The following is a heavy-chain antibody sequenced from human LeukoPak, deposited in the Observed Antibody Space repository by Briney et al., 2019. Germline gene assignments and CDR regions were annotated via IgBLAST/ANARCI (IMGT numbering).Heavy chain of an antibody. Sequence: SETLSLTCAVYGGSLSGYDWSWIRQPPGKGLEWIGQINQYGSTIYNPSLKSGVTISEDTSKNQFSLKVNSVTATDTALYYCARRRWRTGLDLWGQGTLVTVSS. J-gene: IGHJ5*02. V-gene: IGHV4-34*01. D-gene: IGHD4-23*01. CDR1: GGSLSGYD. CDR2: INQYGST. CDR3: ARRRWRTGLDL.